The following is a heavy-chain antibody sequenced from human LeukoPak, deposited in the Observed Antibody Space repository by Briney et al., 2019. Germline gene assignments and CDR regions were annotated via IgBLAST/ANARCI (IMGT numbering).Heavy chain of an antibody. D-gene: IGHD3-22*01. V-gene: IGHV3-74*01. J-gene: IGHJ1*01. CDR1: GFTFSSYW. CDR3: ARVPSEIGGYYPEYFRH. Sequence: GGSLRLSCAASGFTFSSYWMHWVRQAPGKGLVWVSRIKSDGSTNYADSVKGRFTISRDNTKNTVSLQMNSLRAEDTGVYYCARVPSEIGGYYPEYFRHWGQGTLVTVSS. CDR2: IKSDGST.